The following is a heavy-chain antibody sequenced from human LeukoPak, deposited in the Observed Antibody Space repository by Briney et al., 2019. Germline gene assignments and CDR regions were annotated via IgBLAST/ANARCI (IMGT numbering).Heavy chain of an antibody. CDR1: GYSISSGYF. J-gene: IGHJ4*02. Sequence: SETLSLTCTVSGYSISSGYFWGWIRQSPGKGLDWIGIIDHSGSTYYNPSLKSRVTISVDRSKNQFSRKLSSVTAADTAVYYCARDYYGSEFDYWGQGTLVTVSS. V-gene: IGHV4-38-2*02. CDR2: IDHSGST. CDR3: ARDYYGSEFDY. D-gene: IGHD3-10*01.